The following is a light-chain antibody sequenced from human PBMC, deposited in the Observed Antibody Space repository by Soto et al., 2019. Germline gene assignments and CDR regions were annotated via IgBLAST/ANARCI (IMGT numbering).Light chain of an antibody. CDR2: AAS. CDR1: QGISSY. V-gene: IGKV1-8*01. Sequence: AIRMTQSPSSLSASTGDRVTITCRASQGISSYLAWYQQKPGKAPKXLIYAASTLQSGVPSRFSGSGSGTDLTITISRLEPEDFEVYYCQQYGNSPRTFGQGTKVDIK. CDR3: QQYGNSPRT. J-gene: IGKJ1*01.